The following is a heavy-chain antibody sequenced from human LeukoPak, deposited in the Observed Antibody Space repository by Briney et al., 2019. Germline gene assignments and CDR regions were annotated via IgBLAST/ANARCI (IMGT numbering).Heavy chain of an antibody. CDR3: ARVIGGAIDH. J-gene: IGHJ4*02. CDR2: IAPDGSTQ. V-gene: IGHV3-7*01. CDR1: GFTFSLYS. D-gene: IGHD1-26*01. Sequence: PGGSLRLSCAASGFTFSLYSMTWVRQAPGKGLEWVANIAPDGSTQNYVESLEGRFTISRDNPKNSLYLQMHSLRAEDAAVYYCARVIGGAIDHWGQGTLVTVSS.